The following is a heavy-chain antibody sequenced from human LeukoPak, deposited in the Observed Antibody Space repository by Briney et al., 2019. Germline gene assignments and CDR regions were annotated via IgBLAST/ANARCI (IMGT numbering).Heavy chain of an antibody. Sequence: PSETLSLTCTVSGGSISSYYWSWIRQPPGKGLEWIGYIYYTGSTNYNTSLKSRVTISVDTSKNQFSLKLGSVTAADTAVYYCARFGGYDSGSYYNAPYDYWGQGVLVTVSS. CDR2: IYYTGST. D-gene: IGHD3-10*01. CDR1: GGSISSYY. V-gene: IGHV4-59*08. CDR3: ARFGGYDSGSYYNAPYDY. J-gene: IGHJ4*02.